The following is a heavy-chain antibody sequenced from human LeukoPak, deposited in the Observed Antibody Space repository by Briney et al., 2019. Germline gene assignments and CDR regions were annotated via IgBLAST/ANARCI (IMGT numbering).Heavy chain of an antibody. V-gene: IGHV3-30-3*01. CDR2: IPYDGSNK. CDR1: GFTFSSYA. D-gene: IGHD3-3*01. Sequence: GRSLRLSCAASGFTFSSYAMHWVRQAPGKGLEWVAVIPYDGSNKYYADSVKGRFTISRDNSKNTLYLQMNSLRAEDTAVYYCASSVDKEANYDFWSGRIYWGQGTLVTVSS. J-gene: IGHJ4*02. CDR3: ASSVDKEANYDFWSGRIY.